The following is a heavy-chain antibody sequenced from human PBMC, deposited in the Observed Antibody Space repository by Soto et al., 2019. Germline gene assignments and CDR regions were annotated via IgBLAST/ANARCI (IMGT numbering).Heavy chain of an antibody. V-gene: IGHV4-34*01. D-gene: IGHD3-22*01. CDR1: GGSFSGYY. CDR3: ARGYGSSGYYFNHRSQNKRGEYFQH. Sequence: SETLSLTCAVYGGSFSGYYWSWIRQPPGKGLEWIGEINHSGSTNYNPSLKSRVTISVDTSKNQFSLKLSSVTAADTAVYCCARGYGSSGYYFNHRSQNKRGEYFQHWGQGTLVSVSS. J-gene: IGHJ1*01. CDR2: INHSGST.